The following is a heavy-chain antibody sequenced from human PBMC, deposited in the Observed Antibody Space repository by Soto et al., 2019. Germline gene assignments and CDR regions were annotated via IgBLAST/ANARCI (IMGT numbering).Heavy chain of an antibody. CDR1: GFTFSNSW. CDR2: IKEDGTAK. J-gene: IGHJ4*02. V-gene: IGHV3-7*01. CDR3: TTDRGYLTFDY. Sequence: GGSLRLSCGASGFTFSNSWMNWVRQAPGKGLEWVANIKEDGTAKYYLDSVKGRFTVSRDNVKNSLYLQMNSLRAEDTAMYYCTTDRGYLTFDYWGPGTLVTVSS. D-gene: IGHD3-22*01.